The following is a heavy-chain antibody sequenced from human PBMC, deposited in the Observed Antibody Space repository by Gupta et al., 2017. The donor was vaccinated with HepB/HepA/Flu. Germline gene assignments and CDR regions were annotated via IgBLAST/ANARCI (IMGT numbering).Heavy chain of an antibody. CDR1: GFTFSDYS. Sequence: VLLVESGRGLAQPGGALRPSCGASGFTFSDYSVTWIRQAAGAGLEWLADISDSGYVTTYADAVRGRFTISRDQDKNALSMHVTRLTAADHGVYYCTRRNYFGSGYPNFDVWGQGTVVTVSS. J-gene: IGHJ3*01. D-gene: IGHD3-3*01. CDR3: TRRNYFGSGYPNFDV. V-gene: IGHV3-11*01. CDR2: ISDSGYVT.